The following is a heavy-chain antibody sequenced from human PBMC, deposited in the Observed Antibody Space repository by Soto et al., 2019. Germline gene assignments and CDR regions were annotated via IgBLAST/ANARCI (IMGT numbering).Heavy chain of an antibody. CDR3: ARSTWGTYRYPGDYYYGMDV. J-gene: IGHJ6*02. CDR1: GGTFSNFA. Sequence: QVQLVQSGAEVKRPGSSVKVSCQASGGTFSNFAFSWVRLAPGQGLQWMGGIFPVSGTSNIAQRLQGRVTITADESTTTIHMELRSLRSEDTAVYYCARSTWGTYRYPGDYYYGMDVWGQGTSVTVSS. V-gene: IGHV1-69*01. D-gene: IGHD3-16*02. CDR2: IFPVSGTS.